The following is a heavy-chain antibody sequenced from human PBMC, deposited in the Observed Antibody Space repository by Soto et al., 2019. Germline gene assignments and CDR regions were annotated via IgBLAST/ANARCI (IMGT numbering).Heavy chain of an antibody. V-gene: IGHV4-39*02. Sequence: QLQLQESGPGLVKPSETLALTCSVSGASISSSTYYWGWIRQPPGKGLEWIGAIYRDGSAYYSPSLPSRVTISVDTSTNHSSLKLRSVTAADTAVYYCVRLGSNTPTAVPFDYWGQGTLVTVSS. CDR1: GASISSSTYY. CDR3: VRLGSNTPTAVPFDY. D-gene: IGHD2-15*01. J-gene: IGHJ4*02. CDR2: IYRDGSA.